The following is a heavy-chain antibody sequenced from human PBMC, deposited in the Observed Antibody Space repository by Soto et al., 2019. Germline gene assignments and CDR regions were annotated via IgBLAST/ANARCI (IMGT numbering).Heavy chain of an antibody. V-gene: IGHV3-30*18. CDR2: VSHDGRNT. CDR3: AKGGRQWLVTSDFNY. D-gene: IGHD6-19*01. CDR1: GFTFSDYA. Sequence: VQLVESGGGVVQPGRSLRLSCAASGFTFSDYAMHWVRQAPGKGLEWVAVVSHDGRNTHYADSVKGRFTISRDSSKITVSLEMTSLRAEDTSVYYCAKGGRQWLVTSDFNYCGQGALVTVSS. J-gene: IGHJ4*02.